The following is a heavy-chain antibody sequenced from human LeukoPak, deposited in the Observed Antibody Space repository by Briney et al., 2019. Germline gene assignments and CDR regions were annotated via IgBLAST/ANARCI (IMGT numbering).Heavy chain of an antibody. CDR1: GGSFSGYY. V-gene: IGHV4-34*01. CDR2: INHSGST. CDR3: ARGGPRRTMVRGSNDY. Sequence: SETLSLTCAVYGGSFSGYYWSWIRQPPGKGLEWIREINHSGSTNYNPSLKSRVTISVDTSKNQFSLKLSSVTAADTAVYYCARGGPRRTMVRGSNDYWGQGTLVTVSS. D-gene: IGHD3-10*01. J-gene: IGHJ4*02.